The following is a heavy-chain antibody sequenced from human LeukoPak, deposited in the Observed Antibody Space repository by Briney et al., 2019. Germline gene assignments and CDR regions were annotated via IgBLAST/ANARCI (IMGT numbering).Heavy chain of an antibody. V-gene: IGHV1-2*02. Sequence: GASVKVSCTASGYTFTGYHMHWVRHAPQEGLEWMGCINPTIGGTNYTQKFQGRVTMTRDTSISTAYMGLSRLRSDDTAMYYCATLLSALETRPGGQGTQVTVST. CDR2: INPTIGGT. CDR1: GYTFTGYH. J-gene: IGHJ5*02. D-gene: IGHD3-10*01. CDR3: ATLLSALETRP.